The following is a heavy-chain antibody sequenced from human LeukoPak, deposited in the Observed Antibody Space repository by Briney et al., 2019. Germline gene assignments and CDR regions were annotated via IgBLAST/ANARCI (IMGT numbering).Heavy chain of an antibody. D-gene: IGHD5-12*01. Sequence: WETLSLTCAVYGGSFSGYYWSWLPQPPGKGLVWIGDINHSGSTNYNPSLKSRVTISVDTSKNQFSLKLSSVTVTDMAVYYSAVRIFGITCNDYGIDFWGQGTMVTVSS. V-gene: IGHV4-34*03. CDR1: GGSFSGYY. CDR2: INHSGST. CDR3: AVRIFGITCNDYGIDF. J-gene: IGHJ4*01.